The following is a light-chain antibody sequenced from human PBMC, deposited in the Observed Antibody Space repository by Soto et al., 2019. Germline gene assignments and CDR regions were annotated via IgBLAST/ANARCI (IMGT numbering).Light chain of an antibody. J-gene: IGLJ7*01. Sequence: QSVLTQPPSASASLGASVTLTCTLSSGYSNYKVDWYQQRPGKGPRFVMRVGTGGIVGSKGDGIPDRFSVLGSGLNRYLTIKNIQGEDESDYHCGADHGSGSNFVYVFGTGTQLTVL. CDR1: SGYSNYK. CDR3: GADHGSGSNFVYV. V-gene: IGLV9-49*01. CDR2: VGTGGIVG.